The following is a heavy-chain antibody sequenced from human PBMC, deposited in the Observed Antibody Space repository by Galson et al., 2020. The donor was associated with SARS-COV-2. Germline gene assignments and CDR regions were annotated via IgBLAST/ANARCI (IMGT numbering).Heavy chain of an antibody. Sequence: GESLKISCIASGITFDNYAMSWVRQAPGKGLEWVSAINGRGGSTYYGDSVTGRFTISRDNSENTLYLQLHSLRADDTAVYYCATRDFGDYFIDYCFEYWGQGTLVTVSS. V-gene: IGHV3-23*01. J-gene: IGHJ4*02. D-gene: IGHD4-17*01. CDR2: INGRGGST. CDR1: GITFDNYA. CDR3: ATRDFGDYFIDYCFEY.